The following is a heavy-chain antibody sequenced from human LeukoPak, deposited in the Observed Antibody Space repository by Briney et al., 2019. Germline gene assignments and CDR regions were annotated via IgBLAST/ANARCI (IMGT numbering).Heavy chain of an antibody. CDR2: IWYDGSNK. J-gene: IGHJ3*02. CDR1: GFTFSSYG. CDR3: ARDRSYSGAFDI. D-gene: IGHD3-10*01. Sequence: GGSLRLSWAASGFTFSSYGMHWVRQAPGKGLEWVAVIWYDGSNKYYADSVKGRFTISRDNSKNTLYLQMNSLRAEDTAVYYCARDRSYSGAFDIWGQGTMVTVSS. V-gene: IGHV3-33*01.